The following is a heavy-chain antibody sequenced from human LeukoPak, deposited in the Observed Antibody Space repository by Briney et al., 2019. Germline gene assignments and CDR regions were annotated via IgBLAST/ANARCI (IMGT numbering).Heavy chain of an antibody. CDR1: GYTFTYCS. Sequence: ASVKVSCKASGYTFTYCSLHWLQQAPGQGLERMRWITLYNGNTNYAKKFQGRVTITADKSTSTAYMELSSLRSEDTAVYYCAREYNWPTCWFDPWGQGTLVTVSS. CDR3: AREYNWPTCWFDP. D-gene: IGHD1-20*01. CDR2: ITLYNGNT. J-gene: IGHJ5*02. V-gene: IGHV1-68*01.